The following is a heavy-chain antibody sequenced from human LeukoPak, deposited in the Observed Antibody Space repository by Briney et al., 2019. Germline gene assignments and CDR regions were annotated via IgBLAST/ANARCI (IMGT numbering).Heavy chain of an antibody. J-gene: IGHJ5*02. CDR2: INPSGGST. CDR1: GYAFTSYY. CDR3: ARASRGYSSGWNWFDP. V-gene: IGHV1-46*01. Sequence: ASVKVSCKASGYAFTSYYMHWVRQAPGQGLEWMGIINPSGGSTSYAQKFQGRVTMTRDTSTSTVYMELSSLRSEDTAVYYCARASRGYSSGWNWFDPWGQGTLVTVSS. D-gene: IGHD6-19*01.